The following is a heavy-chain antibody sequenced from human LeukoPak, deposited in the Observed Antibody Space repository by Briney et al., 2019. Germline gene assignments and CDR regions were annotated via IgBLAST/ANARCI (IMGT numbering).Heavy chain of an antibody. D-gene: IGHD6-13*01. V-gene: IGHV4-61*02. CDR3: ARDHNPIAAAGARYFDY. J-gene: IGHJ4*02. CDR1: GGSISSGSYY. CDR2: IYTSGST. Sequence: SQTLSLTCTVSGGSISSGSYYWSWIRQPAGKGLEWIGRIYTSGSTNYNPSLKSRVTISVDTSKNQFSLKLSSVTAADTAVYYCARDHNPIAAAGARYFDYWGQGTLVTVSS.